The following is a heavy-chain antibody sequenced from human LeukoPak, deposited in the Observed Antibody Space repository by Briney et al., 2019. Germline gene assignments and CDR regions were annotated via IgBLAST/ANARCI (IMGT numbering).Heavy chain of an antibody. Sequence: SETLSLTCTVSGGSISSYYWSWIRQPPGKGLEWIGYIYYSGSTNYNPSLKSRVTISVDTSKNQFSLKLSSVTAADTAVYYCAREESNYYDSSGIQHWGQGTLVTVSS. D-gene: IGHD3-22*01. CDR1: GGSISSYY. J-gene: IGHJ1*01. CDR2: IYYSGST. V-gene: IGHV4-59*12. CDR3: AREESNYYDSSGIQH.